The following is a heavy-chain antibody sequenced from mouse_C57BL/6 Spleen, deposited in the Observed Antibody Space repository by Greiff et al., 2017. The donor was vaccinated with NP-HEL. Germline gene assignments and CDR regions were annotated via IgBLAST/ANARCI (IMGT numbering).Heavy chain of an antibody. V-gene: IGHV1-53*01. CDR1: GYTFTSYW. D-gene: IGHD3-2*01. CDR2: INPSNGGT. CDR3: ARSTALAY. J-gene: IGHJ3*01. Sequence: VKLMESGTELVKPGASVKLSCKASGYTFTSYWMHWVKQRPGQGLEWIGNINPSNGGTNYNEKFKSKATLTVDKSSSTAYMHLSSLTSEDSAVYYCARSTALAYWGQGTLVTVSA.